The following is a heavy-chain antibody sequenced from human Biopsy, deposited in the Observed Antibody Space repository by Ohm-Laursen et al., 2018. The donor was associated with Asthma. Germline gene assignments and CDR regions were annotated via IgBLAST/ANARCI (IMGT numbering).Heavy chain of an antibody. V-gene: IGHV3-53*01. CDR3: ARGDSSNWSHYYFDF. Sequence: SLRLSCAASGFAVSRDHMFWVRQAPGKGLEWVSVIYSGGKSHTKDSVRGRFTISRDYSKNTLYLQMHNLSAEDTAVYYCARGDSSNWSHYYFDFWGQGTLVTVSS. CDR1: GFAVSRDH. D-gene: IGHD3-22*01. CDR2: IYSGGKS. J-gene: IGHJ4*02.